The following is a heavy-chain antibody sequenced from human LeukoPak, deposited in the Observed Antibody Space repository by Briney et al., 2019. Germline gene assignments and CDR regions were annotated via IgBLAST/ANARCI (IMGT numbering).Heavy chain of an antibody. D-gene: IGHD5-18*01. CDR3: AKARDSYGPYYFDY. Sequence: PGGSLRLSCAASGFTFSSDWMHWVRQGPGKGLVWVSRIYNDGNRTTYADSVKGRFTISRDNSKNTLYLQMNSLRAEDTAVYYCAKARDSYGPYYFDYWGQGTLVTVSS. CDR1: GFTFSSDW. V-gene: IGHV3-74*03. CDR2: IYNDGNRT. J-gene: IGHJ4*02.